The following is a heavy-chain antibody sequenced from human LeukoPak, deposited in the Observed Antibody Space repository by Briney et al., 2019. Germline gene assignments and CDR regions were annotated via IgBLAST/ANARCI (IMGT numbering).Heavy chain of an antibody. D-gene: IGHD3-3*01. J-gene: IGHJ4*02. Sequence: PSETLSLTCAVYDGAFSGYFWSWIRQPPGKGVEGSGEINHSGSTNYNPSLRSRGTISLDTSNSQFSLKVAYVTAADTAVYYCARGLNDSWTGENYWGQGTLVTVSS. CDR2: INHSGST. CDR1: DGAFSGYF. CDR3: ARGLNDSWTGENY. V-gene: IGHV4-34*01.